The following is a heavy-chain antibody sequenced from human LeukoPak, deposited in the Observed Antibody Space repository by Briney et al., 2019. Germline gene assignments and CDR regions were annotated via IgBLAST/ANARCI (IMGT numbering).Heavy chain of an antibody. D-gene: IGHD6-13*01. CDR2: IYYSGST. Sequence: SETLSLTCTVSGGSISSYYWSWIRQPPGKGLEWIGYIYYSGSTNYNPSRKSRVTISVDTSKNQFSLKLSSVTAADTAVYYCAREGSSSWYNWFDPWGQGTLVTVSS. J-gene: IGHJ5*02. CDR3: AREGSSSWYNWFDP. V-gene: IGHV4-59*01. CDR1: GGSISSYY.